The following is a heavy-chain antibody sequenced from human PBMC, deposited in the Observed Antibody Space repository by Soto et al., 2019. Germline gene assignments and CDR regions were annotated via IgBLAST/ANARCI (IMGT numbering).Heavy chain of an antibody. CDR2: ISSSGSTI. Sequence: GGSLRLSCAASGFTFSDYYMSWIRQAPGKGLEWVSYISSSGSTIYYADSVKGRFTISRDNAKNSLYLQMTSLRAEDTAVYYCARRLEVRLWFGELTPPDYYYYMDVWGKGTTVTVSS. J-gene: IGHJ6*03. CDR3: ARRLEVRLWFGELTPPDYYYYMDV. D-gene: IGHD3-10*01. CDR1: GFTFSDYY. V-gene: IGHV3-11*01.